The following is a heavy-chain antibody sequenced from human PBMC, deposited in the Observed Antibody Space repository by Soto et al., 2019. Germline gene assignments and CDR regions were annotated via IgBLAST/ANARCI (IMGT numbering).Heavy chain of an antibody. J-gene: IGHJ4*02. CDR1: GGTFSSYA. Sequence: SVKVSCKASGGTFSSYAISWVRQAPGQGLEWMGGIIPIFGTANYAQKFQGRVTITTDKSTSTAYMELSSLRSEDTAVYYCASSCTGDLFGLDVWGQGTLVTVSS. V-gene: IGHV1-69*05. D-gene: IGHD2-8*01. CDR2: IIPIFGTA. CDR3: ASSCTGDLFGLDV.